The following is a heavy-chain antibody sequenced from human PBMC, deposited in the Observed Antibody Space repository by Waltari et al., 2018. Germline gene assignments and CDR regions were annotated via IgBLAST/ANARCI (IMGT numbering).Heavy chain of an antibody. CDR2: IYYSGST. V-gene: IGHV4-59*01. J-gene: IGHJ4*02. CDR1: GGSISSYY. CDR3: ARDQGVTVAGVFDY. Sequence: QVQLQESGPGLVKPSETLSLTCTVSGGSISSYYWSWIRQPPGKGLEWIGYIYYSGSTNYNPALKRRVTISVDTSKNQVSLKRSSVTAADTAVYYCARDQGVTVAGVFDYWGQGTLVTVSS. D-gene: IGHD6-19*01.